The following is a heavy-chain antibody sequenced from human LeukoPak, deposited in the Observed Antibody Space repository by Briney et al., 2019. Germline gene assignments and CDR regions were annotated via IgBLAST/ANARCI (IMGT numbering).Heavy chain of an antibody. V-gene: IGHV4-59*01. CDR3: ARGGYCSSTSCYYYYYMDV. CDR1: GGSISSYY. J-gene: IGHJ6*03. CDR2: IYYSGST. Sequence: PSETLSLTCTVSGGSISSYYWSWIRQPPRKGLEWIGYIYYSGSTNYNPSLKSRVTISVDTSKNQFSLKLSSVTAADTAVYYCARGGYCSSTSCYYYYYMDVWGKGTTVTVSS. D-gene: IGHD2-2*01.